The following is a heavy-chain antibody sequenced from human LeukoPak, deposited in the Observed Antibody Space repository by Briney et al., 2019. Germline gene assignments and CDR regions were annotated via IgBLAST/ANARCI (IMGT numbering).Heavy chain of an antibody. Sequence: ASVKVSCKASGYTFTGYYIHWVRQAPGQGLEWMGWITPNSGVTNYARRFQGRVTMTRDTSISTAYMELSRLRPDDTAVYYCAKDGGNYDILTDYWGQGTPVTVSS. CDR1: GYTFTGYY. CDR3: AKDGGNYDILTDY. J-gene: IGHJ4*02. V-gene: IGHV1-2*02. CDR2: ITPNSGVT. D-gene: IGHD3-9*01.